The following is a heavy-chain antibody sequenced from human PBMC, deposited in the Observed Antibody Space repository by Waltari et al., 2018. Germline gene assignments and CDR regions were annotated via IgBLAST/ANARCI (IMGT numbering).Heavy chain of an antibody. Sequence: VQLVQSGAEVKKPGSSVKVSCKASGGTFSSYAMSWVRQAPGKGLEWVSAISGSGGSTYYADSVKGRFTISIDNSKNTLYLQMNSLRAEDTAVYYCAKGALVVVAAIYFDYWGQGTLVTVSS. V-gene: IGHV3-23*04. CDR3: AKGALVVVAAIYFDY. CDR2: ISGSGGST. D-gene: IGHD2-15*01. J-gene: IGHJ4*02. CDR1: GGTFSSYA.